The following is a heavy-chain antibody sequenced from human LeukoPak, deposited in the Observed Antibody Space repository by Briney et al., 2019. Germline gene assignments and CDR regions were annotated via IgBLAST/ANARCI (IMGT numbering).Heavy chain of an antibody. CDR3: ARGLHWFDP. CDR2: INHSGST. V-gene: IGHV4-34*01. Sequence: SETLSLTCAVYGGSFSGYYWSWIRQPPGKGLEWIGEINHSGSTNYNPSLKSRVTISVDASKNQFSLKLSSVTAADTAVYYCARGLHWFDPWGQGTLVTVSS. J-gene: IGHJ5*02. CDR1: GGSFSGYY.